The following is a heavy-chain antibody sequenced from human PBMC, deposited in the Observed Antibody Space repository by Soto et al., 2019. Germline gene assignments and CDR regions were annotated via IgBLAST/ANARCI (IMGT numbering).Heavy chain of an antibody. CDR3: GRQGFGPLHGLVDV. D-gene: IGHD3-10*01. V-gene: IGHV4-59*08. CDR2: IYYSGST. Sequence: SETLSLTCTVSGGSISSYYWSWIRQPPGKGLEWIGYIYYSGSTNYNPSLKSRVAISLDTSKSQFSLKVTSVTATDTAVYYCGRQGFGPLHGLVDVWGQGTTVSV. J-gene: IGHJ6*02. CDR1: GGSISSYY.